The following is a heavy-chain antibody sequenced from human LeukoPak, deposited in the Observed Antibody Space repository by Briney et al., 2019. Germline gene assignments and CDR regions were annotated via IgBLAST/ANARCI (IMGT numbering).Heavy chain of an antibody. V-gene: IGHV3-23*01. J-gene: IGHJ4*02. CDR2: ISGSGGST. Sequence: GGSLRLSCAASGFTFSSYAMSWVRQAPGKGLEWVSAISGSGGSTYYADSVKGRFTISRDNSKNTLYLQMNSLRAEDTAVYYRAKDLGLAAPMVVVTVFDYWGQGTLVTVSS. CDR1: GFTFSSYA. CDR3: AKDLGLAAPMVVVTVFDY. D-gene: IGHD3-22*01.